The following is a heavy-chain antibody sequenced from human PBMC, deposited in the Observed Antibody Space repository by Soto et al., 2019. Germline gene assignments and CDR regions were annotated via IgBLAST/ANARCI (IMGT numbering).Heavy chain of an antibody. CDR3: ARVIYYDSSGYYPGFDY. V-gene: IGHV3-21*01. CDR1: GFTFSSYS. J-gene: IGHJ4*02. CDR2: ISSSSSYI. D-gene: IGHD3-22*01. Sequence: VQLVESGGGLVKPGGSLRLSCAASGFTFSSYSMNWVRQAPGKGLEWVSSISSSSSYIYYADSVKGRFTISRDNAKNSLYLQMNSLRAEDTAVYYCARVIYYDSSGYYPGFDYWGQGTLVTVSS.